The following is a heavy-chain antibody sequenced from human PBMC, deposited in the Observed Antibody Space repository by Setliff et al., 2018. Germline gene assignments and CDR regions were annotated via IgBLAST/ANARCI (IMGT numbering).Heavy chain of an antibody. D-gene: IGHD3-16*01. CDR3: TADYNLGDYFDF. J-gene: IGHJ4*02. CDR2: IRNKDNDGATT. CDR1: GFTFSAHY. Sequence: PGGSLRLSCAASGFTFSAHYMDWLRQAPGKGLEWVGRIRNKDNDGATTSYADSVKGRFTISRDNSKNSLYLQMDSLRTEDTALYYCTADYNLGDYFDFWGQGTLVTVSS. V-gene: IGHV3-72*01.